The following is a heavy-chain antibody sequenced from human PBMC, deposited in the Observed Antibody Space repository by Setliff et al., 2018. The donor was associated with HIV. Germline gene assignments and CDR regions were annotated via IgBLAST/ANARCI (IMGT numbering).Heavy chain of an antibody. CDR3: ARLYYLVGNWFDP. Sequence: SETLTLTCTVSGGSISSSSYYWGWIRQPPGKGLEWIGSIYYSGSTYYNPSLKSRVTISVDTSKNQFSLKLSSVTAADTAVYYCARLYYLVGNWFDPWGQGTLVTVSS. V-gene: IGHV4-39*01. CDR1: GGSISSSSYY. J-gene: IGHJ5*02. D-gene: IGHD2-2*01. CDR2: IYYSGST.